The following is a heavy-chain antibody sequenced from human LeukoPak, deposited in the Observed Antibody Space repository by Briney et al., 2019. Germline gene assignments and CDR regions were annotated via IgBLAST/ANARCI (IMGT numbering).Heavy chain of an antibody. V-gene: IGHV3-21*01. CDR1: GFTFSSYS. D-gene: IGHD5-18*01. Sequence: GGSLRLSCAASGFTFSSYSMNWVRQAPGKGLEWVSSISSSSSYIYYADSVKGRFTISGDNAKNSLYLQMNSLRAEDTAVYYCAMSGYSYGFFDYWGQGTLVTVSS. CDR3: AMSGYSYGFFDY. CDR2: ISSSSSYI. J-gene: IGHJ4*02.